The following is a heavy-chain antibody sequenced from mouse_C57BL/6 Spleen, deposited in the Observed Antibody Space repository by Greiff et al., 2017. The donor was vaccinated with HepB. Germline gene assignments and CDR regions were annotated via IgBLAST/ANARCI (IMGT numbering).Heavy chain of an antibody. V-gene: IGHV1-82*01. CDR1: GYAFSSSW. D-gene: IGHD4-1*01. J-gene: IGHJ2*01. CDR2: IYPGDGDT. CDR3: ARTGYYFDY. Sequence: QVQLQQSGPELVKPGASVKISCKASGYAFSSSWMHWVKQRPGKGLEWIGRIYPGDGDTNYNGKFKGKATLTADKSSSTAYMQLSSLTSEDSAVYFCARTGYYFDYWGQGTTLTVSS.